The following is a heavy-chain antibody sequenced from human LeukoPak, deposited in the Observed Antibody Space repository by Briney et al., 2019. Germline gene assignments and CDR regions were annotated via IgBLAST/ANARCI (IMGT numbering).Heavy chain of an antibody. V-gene: IGHV3-30*02. Sequence: SVKGRFTISRDDSKNTLYLQMNSLRHEDTAVYYCATDLGYSFDYWGQGTLVTVSS. J-gene: IGHJ4*02. D-gene: IGHD7-27*01. CDR3: ATDLGYSFDY.